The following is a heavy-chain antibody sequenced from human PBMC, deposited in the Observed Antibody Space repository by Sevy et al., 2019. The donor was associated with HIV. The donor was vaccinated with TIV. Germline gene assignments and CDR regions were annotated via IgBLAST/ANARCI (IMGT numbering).Heavy chain of an antibody. Sequence: GGSLRLSCAASGFTFSSYSMNWVRQAPGKGLEWVSSISSSSSYIYYAASVKGRFTISRDNAKNSLYLQMNSLRAEDTAVYYCARAAGARVVLGAFDIWGQGTMVTVSS. J-gene: IGHJ3*02. CDR3: ARAAGARVVLGAFDI. CDR1: GFTFSSYS. D-gene: IGHD2-15*01. V-gene: IGHV3-21*01. CDR2: ISSSSSYI.